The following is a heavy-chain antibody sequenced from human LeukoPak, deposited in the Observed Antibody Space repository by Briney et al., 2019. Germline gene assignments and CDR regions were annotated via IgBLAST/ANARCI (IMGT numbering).Heavy chain of an antibody. CDR2: IKSKTDGGTT. CDR3: TTDPYYYDSSGYFTIFDY. CDR1: GFTFSNAW. J-gene: IGHJ4*02. V-gene: IGHV3-15*01. Sequence: GGSLRLSCAASGFTFSNAWVSWVRQAPGKGLGWVGRIKSKTDGGTTDYAAPVKGRFTISRDDSKNTLYLQMNSLKTEDTAVYYCTTDPYYYDSSGYFTIFDYWGQGTLVTVSS. D-gene: IGHD3-22*01.